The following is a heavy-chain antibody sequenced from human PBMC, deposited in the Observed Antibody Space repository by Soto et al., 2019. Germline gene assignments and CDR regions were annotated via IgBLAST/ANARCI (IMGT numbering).Heavy chain of an antibody. CDR2: SSSSSSYT. D-gene: IGHD6-13*01. CDR3: ARVLGSWYDDY. CDR1: GFTFSDYY. V-gene: IGHV3-11*05. J-gene: IGHJ4*02. Sequence: QVQLVESGGGLVKPGGSLRLSCAASGFTFSDYYMSWIRQDPGKGLEWVSYSSSSSSYTNYADSVKGRFTISRDNAKNSLYLQMNSLRAEDTAVYYCARVLGSWYDDYWGQGTLVTVSS.